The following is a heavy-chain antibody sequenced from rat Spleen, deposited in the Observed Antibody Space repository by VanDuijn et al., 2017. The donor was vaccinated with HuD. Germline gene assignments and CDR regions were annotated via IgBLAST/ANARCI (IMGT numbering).Heavy chain of an antibody. CDR1: GFTFNNHW. Sequence: EVQLVESGGGLVQPGGSLKLSCVASGFTFNNHWMTWIRQAPGKGLEWVASITHTGDTTYYPDSVRGRFTISRDNAKSILYLQMNSLRSEDTATYYCTREGFNWFAYWGQGTLLTVSS. J-gene: IGHJ3*01. CDR3: TREGFNWFAY. CDR2: ITHTGDTT. V-gene: IGHV5-31*01. D-gene: IGHD4-4*01.